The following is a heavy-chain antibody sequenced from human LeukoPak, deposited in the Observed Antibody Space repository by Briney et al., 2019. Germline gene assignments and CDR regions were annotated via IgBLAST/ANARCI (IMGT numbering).Heavy chain of an antibody. J-gene: IGHJ5*02. Sequence: SETLSLTCTVSGDSISRSRHFWAWIRQSPGRGLEWIGYIYNSGSTYYNPSLKSRVTISVDTSKNQFSLRLSSVTAADSAVYYCARWGTYASTSNWFDPWGQGTRVTVSS. CDR1: GDSISRSRHF. V-gene: IGHV4-39*07. D-gene: IGHD2-2*01. CDR3: ARWGTYASTSNWFDP. CDR2: IYNSGST.